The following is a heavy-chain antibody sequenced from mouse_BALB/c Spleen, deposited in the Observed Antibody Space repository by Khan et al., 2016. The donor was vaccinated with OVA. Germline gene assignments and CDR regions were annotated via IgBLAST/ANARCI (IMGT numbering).Heavy chain of an antibody. CDR1: GYSITSDYA. CDR2: ISYSGST. CDR3: ARSIMAN. V-gene: IGHV3-2*02. J-gene: IGHJ2*01. Sequence: EVQLQEPGPGLVKPSQSLSLTCTVTGYSITSDYAWNWIRQFPGNKLEWMGYISYSGSTSYNPSIKSRISITRDTSKNQFFLQLNSVTTEDTTTYYCARSIMANWGQGTTLTVSS.